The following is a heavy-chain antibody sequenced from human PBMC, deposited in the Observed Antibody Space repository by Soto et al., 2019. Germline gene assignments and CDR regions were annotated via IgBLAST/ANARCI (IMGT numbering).Heavy chain of an antibody. D-gene: IGHD3-10*01. Sequence: QLQLQESGSGLVKPSQTLSLTCAVSGGSISSGGYSWSWIRQPPGKGLEWIGYIYHSGSTYYNPSLKGRVTISVDRSKNQFSLKLSSVTAADTAVYYCASAPLWFGELLLLDYWGQGTLVTVSS. CDR3: ASAPLWFGELLLLDY. CDR1: GGSISSGGYS. V-gene: IGHV4-30-2*01. CDR2: IYHSGST. J-gene: IGHJ4*02.